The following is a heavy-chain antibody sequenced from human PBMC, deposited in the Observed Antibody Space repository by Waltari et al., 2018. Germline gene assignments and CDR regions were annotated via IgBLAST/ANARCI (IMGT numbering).Heavy chain of an antibody. CDR2: ITVSDDT. CDR1: GTFFSHIA. V-gene: IGHV3-23*01. J-gene: IGHJ4*02. Sequence: EVQVLESGWGLVQPGGSLRSSFADFGTFFSHIAINWVCLAPGTGLDWVAAITVSDDTFYADSVMGRFTVSRDTSKNTVYLQMNGLRAEDTAIYYCAKPFYNWDDPLHSWGQGTLVAVSS. D-gene: IGHD1-20*01. CDR3: AKPFYNWDDPLHS.